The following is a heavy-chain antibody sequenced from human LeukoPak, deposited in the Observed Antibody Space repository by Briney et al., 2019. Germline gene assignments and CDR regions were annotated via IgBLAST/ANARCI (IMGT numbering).Heavy chain of an antibody. CDR2: INPNSGGT. Sequence: ASVKVSCKASGYTFTSYYMHWVRQAPGQGLEWMGWINPNSGGTNYAQKFQGRVTMTTDTSTSTAYMELRSLRSDDTAVYYCAREPYSSSSANFDYWGQGTLVTVSS. V-gene: IGHV1-2*02. D-gene: IGHD6-6*01. CDR1: GYTFTSYY. CDR3: AREPYSSSSANFDY. J-gene: IGHJ4*02.